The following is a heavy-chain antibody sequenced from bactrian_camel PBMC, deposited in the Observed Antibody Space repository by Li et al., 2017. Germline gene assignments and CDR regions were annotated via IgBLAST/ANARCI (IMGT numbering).Heavy chain of an antibody. CDR3: AAEDQAPWDMGWICNYNS. Sequence: HVQLVESGGGSVQAGGSLTLSCTASESTYRSICMAWFRQAPGSQRETVATVDSNGATKVAGSVKGRFTLSKDNAKNTLYLRMDNLKPEDTALYTSAAEDQAPWDMGWICNYNSWGQGTQVTVS. CDR2: VDSNGAT. D-gene: IGHD3*01. J-gene: IGHJ4*01. CDR1: ESTYRSIC. V-gene: IGHV3S53*01.